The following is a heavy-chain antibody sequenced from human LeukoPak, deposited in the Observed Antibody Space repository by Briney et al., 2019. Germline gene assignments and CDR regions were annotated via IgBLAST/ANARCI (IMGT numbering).Heavy chain of an antibody. D-gene: IGHD5-18*01. CDR3: ARGHLGGQL. CDR1: GFTFSNYA. J-gene: IGHJ4*02. Sequence: HTGGSLRLSCAASGFTFSNYAMSWVRQAPGKGLVWVSRINSDGSSTSYADSVKGRFTISRDNAKNTLYLQMNSLRAEDTAVYYCARGHLGGQLWGQGTLVTVSS. V-gene: IGHV3-74*01. CDR2: INSDGSST.